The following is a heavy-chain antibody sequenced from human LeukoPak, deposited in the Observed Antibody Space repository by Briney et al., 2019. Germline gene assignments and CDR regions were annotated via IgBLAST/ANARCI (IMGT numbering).Heavy chain of an antibody. D-gene: IGHD2-2*01. V-gene: IGHV3-30*03. Sequence: GGSLRLSCAASGFTFSSYGMHWVRQAPGKGLEWVAFISYDGSNKYYADSVKGRFTISRDNSRDTVYLQMDGLRAEDTAVYYCARDWSRCTSPGCYDGGFDSWGHGTLVTVSS. CDR1: GFTFSSYG. CDR2: ISYDGSNK. J-gene: IGHJ4*01. CDR3: ARDWSRCTSPGCYDGGFDS.